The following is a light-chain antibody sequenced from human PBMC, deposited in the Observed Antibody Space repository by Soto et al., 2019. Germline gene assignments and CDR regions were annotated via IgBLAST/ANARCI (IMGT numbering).Light chain of an antibody. V-gene: IGKV1-5*03. J-gene: IGKJ1*01. CDR2: EAS. CDR1: PSIRYW. Sequence: IHMTQSPSTLSASLGDRATITFRASPSIRYWLAGFQQKAGNAPKLLIYEASRLESGVPSRISGSGSGTEFTLTISSLQPDDFATYYCQQYTSYPWTFGQGTKVDIK. CDR3: QQYTSYPWT.